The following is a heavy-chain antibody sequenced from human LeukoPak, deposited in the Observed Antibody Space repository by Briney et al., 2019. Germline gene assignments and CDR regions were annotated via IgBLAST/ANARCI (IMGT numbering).Heavy chain of an antibody. CDR2: IHYSGRA. CDR1: GDSISGSY. J-gene: IGHJ6*02. V-gene: IGHV4-59*01. D-gene: IGHD2-21*01. CDR3: VKFVVDYDVGV. Sequence: PSETLSLTCTVSGDSISGSYWTWVRQPPGQGLEWIGQIHYSGRADYNPSLKRRITISVDTSKNQMSLTLTSVTAADTAIYYCVKFVVDYDVGVWGQGTTVTVSS.